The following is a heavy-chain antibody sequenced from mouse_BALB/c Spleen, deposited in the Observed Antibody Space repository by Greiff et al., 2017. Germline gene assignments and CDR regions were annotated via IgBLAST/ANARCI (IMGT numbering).Heavy chain of an antibody. Sequence: QVQLQQSGPGLVAPSQSLSITCTVSGFSLTGYGVNWVRQPPGKGLEWLGMIWGDGSTDYNSALKSRLSISKDNSKSQVFLKMNSLQTDDTARYYCARDSGSSSYYFDYWGQGTTLTVSS. D-gene: IGHD1-1*01. CDR2: IWGDGST. CDR3: ARDSGSSSYYFDY. CDR1: GFSLTGYG. V-gene: IGHV2-6-7*01. J-gene: IGHJ2*01.